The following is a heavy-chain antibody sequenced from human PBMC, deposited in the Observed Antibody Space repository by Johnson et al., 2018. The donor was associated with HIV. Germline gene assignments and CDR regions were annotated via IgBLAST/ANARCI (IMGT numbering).Heavy chain of an antibody. CDR3: ARESLDAFDI. Sequence: VQLVESGGGLKQPGGSLRLSCAASGFTFSSYDMHWVRQATGKGLEWVSTIGTAGDTYYPGSVKGRFTVSRENAKNSLYLQMNSLRAGDTAVYYCARESLDAFDIWGQGTMVTVSS. CDR1: GFTFSSYD. CDR2: IGTAGDT. V-gene: IGHV3-13*01. J-gene: IGHJ3*02.